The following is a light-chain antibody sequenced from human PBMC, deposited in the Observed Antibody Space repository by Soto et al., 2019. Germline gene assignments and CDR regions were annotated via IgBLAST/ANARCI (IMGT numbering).Light chain of an antibody. J-gene: IGKJ1*01. CDR3: PQYGSPPWT. CDR2: GAS. V-gene: IGKV4-1*01. CDR1: QSVLYSSNNKNY. Sequence: DIGMTQSTDSLAVSLGERATINCKSSQSVLYSSNNKNYLAWYQQKPGQAPRLLIYGASSRATGIPDRFSGSGSGTDFTLTISRLEPEDFAVYYCPQYGSPPWTFGQGTKVDIK.